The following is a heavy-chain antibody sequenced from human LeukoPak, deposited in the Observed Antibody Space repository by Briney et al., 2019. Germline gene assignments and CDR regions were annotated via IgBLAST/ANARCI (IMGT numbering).Heavy chain of an antibody. J-gene: IGHJ4*02. D-gene: IGHD1-26*01. V-gene: IGHV4-30-2*01. CDR1: GGSISSGGYY. Sequence: SQTLSLTCTVSGGSISSGGYYWSWIRQPPGKGLEWIGYIYHSGSTYYNPSLKSRVTISVDRSKNQFSLKLSSVTAADTAVYYCARDIGGATPGAVDYWGQGTLVTVSS. CDR3: ARDIGGATPGAVDY. CDR2: IYHSGST.